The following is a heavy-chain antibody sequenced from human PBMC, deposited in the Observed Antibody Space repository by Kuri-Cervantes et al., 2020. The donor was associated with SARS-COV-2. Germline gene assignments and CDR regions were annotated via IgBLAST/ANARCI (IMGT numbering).Heavy chain of an antibody. Sequence: PSVKVSCKASGYTFTSYDINWVRQATGQGLEWMGWMNPNSGNTGYAQKFQGRVTITRNTSISTAYMELSSLRTEDTAVYYCARPQTVEGATDAFDIWGQGTMVTVSS. J-gene: IGHJ3*02. V-gene: IGHV1-8*03. CDR3: ARPQTVEGATDAFDI. D-gene: IGHD1-26*01. CDR2: MNPNSGNT. CDR1: GYTFTSYD.